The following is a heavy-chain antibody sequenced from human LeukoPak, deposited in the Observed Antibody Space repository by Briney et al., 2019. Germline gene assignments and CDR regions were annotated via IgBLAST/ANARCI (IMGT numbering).Heavy chain of an antibody. V-gene: IGHV3-49*04. CDR3: SRDQTPYY. CDR1: GFTFSSYG. CDR2: IASKTYGGTA. J-gene: IGHJ4*02. Sequence: PGGSLRLSCAASGFTFSSYGMTWVRQAPGKGLEWVGFIASKTYGGTAEYAASVKGRFTISRDDSKSIAYLQMNSLKTEDTAVYFCSRDQTPYYWGQGTLVTVSS.